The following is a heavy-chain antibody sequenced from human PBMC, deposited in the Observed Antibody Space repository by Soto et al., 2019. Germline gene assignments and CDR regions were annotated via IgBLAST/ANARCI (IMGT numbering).Heavy chain of an antibody. J-gene: IGHJ6*02. CDR3: ARLRAAGLSQIIAAAGSRYYYYYGMDV. CDR1: GGSISSYY. V-gene: IGHV4-59*12. D-gene: IGHD6-13*01. Sequence: PSETLSLTCTVSGGSISSYYWNWIRQPPGKGLEWIGYIYYSGSTNYNPSLKSRVTISVGTSKNQFSLKLSSVTAADTAVYYCARLRAAGLSQIIAAAGSRYYYYYGMDVWGQGTTVTVSS. CDR2: IYYSGST.